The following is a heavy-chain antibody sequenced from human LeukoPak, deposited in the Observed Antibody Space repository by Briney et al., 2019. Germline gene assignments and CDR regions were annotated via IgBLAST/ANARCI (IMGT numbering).Heavy chain of an antibody. CDR1: GGSFSGYY. CDR2: INHSGST. Sequence: SATLSLTCAVYGGSFSGYYWSWIRQPPGKGLEWIGEINHSGSTNYNPSLKSRVTISVDTSKNQFSLKLSSVTAADTAVYYCARGRGYSGYENWFDPWGQGTLVTVSS. D-gene: IGHD5-12*01. J-gene: IGHJ5*02. V-gene: IGHV4-34*01. CDR3: ARGRGYSGYENWFDP.